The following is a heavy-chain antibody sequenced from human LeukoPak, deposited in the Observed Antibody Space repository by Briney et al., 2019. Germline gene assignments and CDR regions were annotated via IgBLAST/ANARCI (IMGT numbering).Heavy chain of an antibody. CDR2: INSDGSST. Sequence: GGSLRLSCAASGFTFSSYWMHWARQAPGKGLVWVSRINSDGSSTSYADSVKGRFTISRDNAKNTLYLQMNSLRAEDTAVYYCARDLDGSESYSWFDPWGQGTLVTVSS. CDR1: GFTFSSYW. V-gene: IGHV3-74*01. D-gene: IGHD3-10*01. J-gene: IGHJ5*02. CDR3: ARDLDGSESYSWFDP.